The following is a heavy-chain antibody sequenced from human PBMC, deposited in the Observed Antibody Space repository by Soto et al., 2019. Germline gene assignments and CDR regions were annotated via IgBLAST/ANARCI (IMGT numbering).Heavy chain of an antibody. V-gene: IGHV3-23*01. CDR2: ISGGGGGK. D-gene: IGHD3-22*01. CDR3: AKDVHYDSSGGLDY. CDR1: GFTFSSYA. Sequence: PGGSLRLSCAASGFTFSSYAMSWVRQAPGRGLEWVSAISGGGGGKYYADSVKGRFIIARDNSKNTVYLEVNGLRTEDTAVYYCAKDVHYDSSGGLDYWGQGTLVTVSS. J-gene: IGHJ4*02.